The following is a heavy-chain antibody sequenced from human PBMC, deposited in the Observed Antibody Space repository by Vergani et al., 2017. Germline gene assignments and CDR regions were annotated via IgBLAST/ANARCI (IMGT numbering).Heavy chain of an antibody. J-gene: IGHJ6*02. Sequence: EVQLVQSGAEVKKPGATMKISCKVSGYTFTDHYMHWVKQAPGKGLVWMGLVDPEDGETIYAEKFKGRVTIAADTSTDTAHLELSSLRSEDTAVYYCATPQTVTTGGMEVWVQGTTVIVSS. V-gene: IGHV1-69-2*01. D-gene: IGHD4-17*01. CDR3: ATPQTVTTGGMEV. CDR1: GYTFTDHY. CDR2: VDPEDGET.